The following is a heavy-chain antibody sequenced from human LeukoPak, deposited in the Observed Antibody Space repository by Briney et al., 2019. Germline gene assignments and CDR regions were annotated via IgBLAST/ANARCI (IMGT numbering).Heavy chain of an antibody. CDR2: LYYSVSA. D-gene: IGHD6-13*01. Sequence: SWTLSLTCTVSGGSISSSSYYWGGIRQPPGKGLGWIGSLYYSVSAYYNPSLKSRVTLSVDPSKIQFSLKLSSVTAADTAVYYCASRFSAGAGIGYWGQRTLV. CDR1: GGSISSSSYY. V-gene: IGHV4-39*01. CDR3: ASRFSAGAGIGY. J-gene: IGHJ4*02.